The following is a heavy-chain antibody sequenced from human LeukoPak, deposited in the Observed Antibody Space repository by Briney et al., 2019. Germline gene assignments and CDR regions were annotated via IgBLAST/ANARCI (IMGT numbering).Heavy chain of an antibody. Sequence: GGSLRLSCAASGFTVSSNYMHWVRQATGKGLEWVSAIGTAGDTYYPGSVKGRFTISRENAKNSLYLQMNSLRAEDTAVYYCARVGSGNGEADYWGQGTLVTVSS. CDR1: GFTVSSNY. CDR2: IGTAGDT. J-gene: IGHJ4*02. CDR3: ARVGSGNGEADY. D-gene: IGHD3-3*01. V-gene: IGHV3-13*01.